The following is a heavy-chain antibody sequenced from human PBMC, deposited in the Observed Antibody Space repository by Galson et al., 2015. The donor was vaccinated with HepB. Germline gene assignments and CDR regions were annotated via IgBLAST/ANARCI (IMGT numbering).Heavy chain of an antibody. CDR2: ISSSSSTI. Sequence: SLRLSCAASGFTFSSYSMNWVRQAPGKGLEWVSYISSSSSTIYYADSVKGRFTISRDNAKNSLYLQMNSLRAEDTAVYYCARNSPGGIAAAGSDYWGQGTLVTVSS. D-gene: IGHD6-13*01. CDR1: GFTFSSYS. V-gene: IGHV3-48*01. CDR3: ARNSPGGIAAAGSDY. J-gene: IGHJ4*02.